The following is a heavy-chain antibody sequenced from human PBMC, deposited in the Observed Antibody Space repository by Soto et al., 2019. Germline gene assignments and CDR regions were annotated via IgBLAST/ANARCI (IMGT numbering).Heavy chain of an antibody. V-gene: IGHV1-18*01. D-gene: IGHD6-13*01. CDR2: ISAYNGNT. CDR1: GYTFTSYG. J-gene: IGHJ6*02. CDR3: ARSMGKRQLGYGMDV. Sequence: ASVKVSCKASGYTFTSYGISWVQQAPGQGLEWMGWISAYNGNTNYAQKLQGRVTMTTDTSTSTAYMELRSLRSDDTAVYYCARSMGKRQLGYGMDVWGQGTTVTVSS.